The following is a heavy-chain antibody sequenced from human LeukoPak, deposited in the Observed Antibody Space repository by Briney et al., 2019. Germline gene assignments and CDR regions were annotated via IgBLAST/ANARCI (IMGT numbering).Heavy chain of an antibody. D-gene: IGHD5-24*01. Sequence: SETLSLTCAVYGGSFSGYYWSWIRQPPGKGLEWIGEINHSGSTNYNPSLKSRVTISVDTSKNQCSLKLNSVTAADTAVYYCARQRWLQSFFDYWGQGTLVTVSS. V-gene: IGHV4-34*01. CDR1: GGSFSGYY. CDR3: ARQRWLQSFFDY. J-gene: IGHJ4*02. CDR2: INHSGST.